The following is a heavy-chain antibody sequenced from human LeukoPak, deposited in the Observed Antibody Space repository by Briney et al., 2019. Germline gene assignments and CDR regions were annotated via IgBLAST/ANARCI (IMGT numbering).Heavy chain of an antibody. Sequence: ESLKISCKCVGYSFTNYWIGWVRQMPGKGMEWMGVIYPGDSRVRYNPSFQGQVTISVDKSVSTAYLQWISLKASDTAMYYCACRDLSSTWSYPWGQGTLVTVSS. V-gene: IGHV5-51*01. CDR1: GYSFTNYW. CDR3: ACRDLSSTWSYP. J-gene: IGHJ5*02. D-gene: IGHD6-13*01. CDR2: IYPGDSRV.